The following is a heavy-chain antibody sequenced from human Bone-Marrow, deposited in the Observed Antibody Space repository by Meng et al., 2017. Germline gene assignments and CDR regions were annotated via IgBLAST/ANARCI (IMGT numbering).Heavy chain of an antibody. J-gene: IGHJ4*02. CDR3: ARDLNWVVWDY. CDR2: INDDGSST. V-gene: IGHV3-74*01. CDR1: GFTLSTYN. Sequence: QLVVFGGCLVNPGGSLRLASAASGFTLSTYNMHWVRQAPGKGLVWVSRINDDGSSTTYPDSVRGRFTISRDNAKNTLYLQMNSLRAEDTAVYYCARDLNWVVWDYWGQGALVTVSS. D-gene: IGHD3/OR15-3a*01.